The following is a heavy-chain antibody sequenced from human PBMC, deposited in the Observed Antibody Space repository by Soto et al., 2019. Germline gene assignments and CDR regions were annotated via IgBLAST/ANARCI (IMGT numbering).Heavy chain of an antibody. CDR2: IYYSGYT. V-gene: IGHV4-61*01. D-gene: IGHD6-19*01. CDR3: AKGNGWYYY. Sequence: SGTLSLTCAASGGSVSSGSYYWTWIRQPPGKGLEWIGYIYYSGYTDYNPSLKSRVTIAIDTSKNQFSLKLNSVTAADTAVYYCAKGNGWYYYWGQGTLVTVSS. CDR1: GGSVSSGSYY. J-gene: IGHJ4*02.